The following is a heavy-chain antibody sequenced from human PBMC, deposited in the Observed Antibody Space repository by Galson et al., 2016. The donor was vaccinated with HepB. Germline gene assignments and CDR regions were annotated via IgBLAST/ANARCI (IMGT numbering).Heavy chain of an antibody. CDR1: GFTFTSYW. J-gene: IGHJ3*01. CDR3: ARDPMRFAFDL. Sequence: SLRLSCAASGFTFTSYWMSWARQPPGKGLEWVANIKQDGSGKYYVDSVKGRFTISRDNAKNSVYLQMNSLRGDDTAVYYCARDPMRFAFDLWGQGTMVTVSS. V-gene: IGHV3-7*01. CDR2: IKQDGSGK.